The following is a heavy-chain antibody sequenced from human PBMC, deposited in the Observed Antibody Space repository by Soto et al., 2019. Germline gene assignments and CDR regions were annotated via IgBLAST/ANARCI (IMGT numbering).Heavy chain of an antibody. CDR2: MKSKANCGTT. V-gene: IGHV3-15*07. D-gene: IGHD3-22*01. CDR1: GFTFSDAW. J-gene: IGHJ4*02. Sequence: EVQLVESGGGLIKPGESLRLSCVASGFTFSDAWMKWVRHAPGKGLEWVGRMKSKANCGTTDYAAPLKGIVTIFRDDSQNTVYLQMDSLKTEDSAVYYCAYYRYSSGLRHFDYWGQGTIVTVSS. CDR3: AYYRYSSGLRHFDY.